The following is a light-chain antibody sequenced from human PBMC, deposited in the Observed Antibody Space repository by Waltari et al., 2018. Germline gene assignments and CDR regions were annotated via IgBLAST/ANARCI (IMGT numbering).Light chain of an antibody. V-gene: IGLV5-45*03. CDR3: MIWNSGTSV. J-gene: IGLJ2*01. Sequence: QAVLTQPSSLSASPGASARLTCTLHSGINVADRKIYWYQQKPGKPPQYLLGFRSDLDNQQAPGLPSRFSGSKDASANAGILRISGLQSEDEADYDCMIWNSGTSVFGGGTTLTVL. CDR1: SGINVADRK. CDR2: FRSDLDN.